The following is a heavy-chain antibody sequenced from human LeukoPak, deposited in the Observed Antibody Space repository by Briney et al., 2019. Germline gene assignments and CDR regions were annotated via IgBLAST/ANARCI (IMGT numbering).Heavy chain of an antibody. Sequence: PSETLSLTCAVSGGSLSSGGYSWRWLRQPPGTGLEWIGYIYHSGSTYYNPSLKSRVTISVDRSKNQFSLKLSSVTAADTAVYYCARFPNYDYVWGSPDNGSDYWGQGTLVTVSS. V-gene: IGHV4-30-2*01. CDR2: IYHSGST. D-gene: IGHD3-16*01. CDR3: ARFPNYDYVWGSPDNGSDY. J-gene: IGHJ4*02. CDR1: GGSLSSGGYS.